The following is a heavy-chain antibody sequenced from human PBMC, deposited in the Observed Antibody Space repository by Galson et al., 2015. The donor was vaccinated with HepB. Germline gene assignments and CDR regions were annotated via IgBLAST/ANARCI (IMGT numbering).Heavy chain of an antibody. J-gene: IGHJ4*02. V-gene: IGHV3-23*01. Sequence: SLRLSCAVSGFTFSSYVLTWVRQAPGEGLEWVSGISGSGGITYYAHSVKGRFTISRDNSKNTLYLRMKSLRAEDTAVYYCAKDSRDYYDRSGYYYGSIDSWGQGTLVTVSS. CDR1: GFTFSSYV. D-gene: IGHD3-22*01. CDR2: ISGSGGIT. CDR3: AKDSRDYYDRSGYYYGSIDS.